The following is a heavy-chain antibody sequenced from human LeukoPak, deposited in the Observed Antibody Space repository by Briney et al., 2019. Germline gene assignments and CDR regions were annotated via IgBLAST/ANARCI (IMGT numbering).Heavy chain of an antibody. D-gene: IGHD4-17*01. CDR3: AKDLRAMTTVTPFDY. CDR1: GFTFSSYA. Sequence: GGSLRLSCAASGFTFSSYAMSWVRQAPGKGLEWVSAISGSGGSTYYADSVKGRFTISRDNSKNTLYLQMNSLRAEDTAVYYCAKDLRAMTTVTPFDYWGQGTLVTVSS. CDR2: ISGSGGST. J-gene: IGHJ4*02. V-gene: IGHV3-23*01.